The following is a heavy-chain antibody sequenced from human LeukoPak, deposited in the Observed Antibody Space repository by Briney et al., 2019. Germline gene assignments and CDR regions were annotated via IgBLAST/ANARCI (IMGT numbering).Heavy chain of an antibody. D-gene: IGHD4-17*01. CDR3: ASLMTTGYYYMDV. Sequence: SVKVSCKASGGTFSSYAISWVRQAPGQGLEWMGGIIPIFGTANYAQKFQGRVTITTDESTSTAYMELSGLRSEDTAVYYCASLMTTGYYYMDVWGKGTTVTVSS. CDR2: IIPIFGTA. V-gene: IGHV1-69*05. CDR1: GGTFSSYA. J-gene: IGHJ6*03.